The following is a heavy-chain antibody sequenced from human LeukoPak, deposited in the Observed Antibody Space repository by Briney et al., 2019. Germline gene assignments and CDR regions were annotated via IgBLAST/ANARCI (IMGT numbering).Heavy chain of an antibody. CDR2: ISSSSSYI. V-gene: IGHV3-21*01. D-gene: IGHD1-26*01. CDR1: GLTFSSYS. CDR3: AREMSSKGIVGATPAHAFDI. Sequence: GGSLRLPCAASGLTFSSYSMNWVRQAPGKGLEWVSSISSSSSYIYYADSVKGRFTISRDNAKNSLYLQMNSLRAEDTAVYYCAREMSSKGIVGATPAHAFDIWGQGTMVTVSS. J-gene: IGHJ3*02.